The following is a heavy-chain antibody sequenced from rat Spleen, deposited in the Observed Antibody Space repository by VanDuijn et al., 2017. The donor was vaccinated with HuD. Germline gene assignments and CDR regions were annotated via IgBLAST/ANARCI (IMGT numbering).Heavy chain of an antibody. CDR3: ARQGYLRDWYFDF. J-gene: IGHJ1*01. CDR2: ISSGGGGT. D-gene: IGHD2-7*01. Sequence: EVQLVESGGGLVQPGRSLKLSCAASGFTVSNYDMAWVRQAPKKGLEWVASISSGGGGTYYRDSVKGRFTISRDNAKSTLYLQMDSLRSEDTATYYCARQGYLRDWYFDFWGPGTMVTVSS. CDR1: GFTVSNYD. V-gene: IGHV5S23*01.